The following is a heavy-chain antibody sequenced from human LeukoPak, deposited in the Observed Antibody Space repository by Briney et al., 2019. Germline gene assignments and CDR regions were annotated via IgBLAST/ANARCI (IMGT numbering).Heavy chain of an antibody. CDR2: ISYDGSNK. CDR3: ARTSYYYGSGSPYFDY. V-gene: IGHV3-30-3*01. D-gene: IGHD3-10*01. Sequence: PGGSLRLSCAASGFTFSSYAMHWVRQAPGKGLEWVAVISYDGSNKYYADSVKGRFTISRDNSKNTLYLQMNSLRAEDTAVYYCARTSYYYGSGSPYFDYWGQGTLVTVSS. J-gene: IGHJ4*02. CDR1: GFTFSSYA.